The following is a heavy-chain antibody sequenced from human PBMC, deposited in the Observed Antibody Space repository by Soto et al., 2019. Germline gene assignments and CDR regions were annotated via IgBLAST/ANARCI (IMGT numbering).Heavy chain of an antibody. CDR2: IIPTFGTA. Sequence: GASVKVSCKASGGTFSSYAISWVRQAPGQGLEWMGGIIPTFGTANYAQKFQGRVTITADESTSTAYMELSSLRSEDTAVYYCAQIKELQGNWNCLAYWGQGTLVTVSS. J-gene: IGHJ4*02. CDR1: GGTFSSYA. V-gene: IGHV1-69*13. D-gene: IGHD1-7*01. CDR3: AQIKELQGNWNCLAY.